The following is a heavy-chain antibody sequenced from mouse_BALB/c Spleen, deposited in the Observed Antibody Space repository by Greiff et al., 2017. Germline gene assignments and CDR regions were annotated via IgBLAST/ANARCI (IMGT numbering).Heavy chain of an antibody. CDR3: AKHKDYYGSSPFDV. Sequence: VQGVESGPGLVAPSQSLSITCTVSGFSLTDYGVSWIRQPPGKGLEWLGVIWGGGSTYYNSALKSRLSISKDNSKSQVFLKMNSLQTDDTAMYYCAKHKDYYGSSPFDVWGAGTTVTVSS. CDR2: IWGGGST. D-gene: IGHD1-1*01. J-gene: IGHJ1*01. V-gene: IGHV2-6-5*01. CDR1: GFSLTDYG.